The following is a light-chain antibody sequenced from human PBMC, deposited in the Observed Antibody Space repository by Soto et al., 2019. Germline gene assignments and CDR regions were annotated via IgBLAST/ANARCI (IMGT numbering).Light chain of an antibody. V-gene: IGLV4-69*01. CDR1: SGHSSYA. CDR3: QTCGNGIHVV. Sequence: QPVLTQSPSASASLGASVKLTCTLSSGHSSYAIAWHQQQPEKGPRYLMKLDSDGSHTKGDAIPDRFSGPSSGSDRYLTISSLQSEDEAEYYCQTCGNGIHVVFGGGTKLTVL. J-gene: IGLJ2*01. CDR2: LDSDGSH.